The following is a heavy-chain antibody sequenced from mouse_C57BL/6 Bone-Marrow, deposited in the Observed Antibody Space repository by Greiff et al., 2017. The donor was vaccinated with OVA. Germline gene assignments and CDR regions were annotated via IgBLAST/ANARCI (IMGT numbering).Heavy chain of an antibody. D-gene: IGHD1-1*01. J-gene: IGHJ4*01. Sequence: VQLMESGAELARPGASVKLSCKASGYTFTSYGISWVKQRTGQGLEWIGEIYPRSGNTYYNEKFKGKATLTADKSSSTAYMELRSLTSEDSAVYFCARRDYEGDYWGQGTSVTVSS. CDR3: ARRDYEGDY. V-gene: IGHV1-81*01. CDR1: GYTFTSYG. CDR2: IYPRSGNT.